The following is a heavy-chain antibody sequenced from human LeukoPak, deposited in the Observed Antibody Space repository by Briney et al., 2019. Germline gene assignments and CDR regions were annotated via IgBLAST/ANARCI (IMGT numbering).Heavy chain of an antibody. CDR3: ARHPYDSSGYWRYYYYGMDV. J-gene: IGHJ6*02. V-gene: IGHV4-59*08. CDR2: IYYSGST. Sequence: SETLSLTCTVSGGSISSYYWSWIRQPPGKGLEWIGYIYYSGSTNYNPSLKSRVTISVDTSKNQFSLKLSSVTAADTAVYYCARHPYDSSGYWRYYYYGMDVWGQGTTVTVSS. D-gene: IGHD3-22*01. CDR1: GGSISSYY.